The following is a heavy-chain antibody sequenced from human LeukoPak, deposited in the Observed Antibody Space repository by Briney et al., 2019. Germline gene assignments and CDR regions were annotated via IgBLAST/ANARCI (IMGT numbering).Heavy chain of an antibody. CDR1: GFTVSSNY. V-gene: IGHV3-53*01. CDR3: ARALVATIPGFDY. Sequence: GGSLRLSCAASGFTVSSNYMSWVRQAPGKGLEWVSVIYSGGSTYYADSVKGRFTISRDNSKNTLYLQMNSLRAEDTAVYYCARALVATIPGFDYWGQGTLVTVSS. D-gene: IGHD5-12*01. CDR2: IYSGGST. J-gene: IGHJ4*02.